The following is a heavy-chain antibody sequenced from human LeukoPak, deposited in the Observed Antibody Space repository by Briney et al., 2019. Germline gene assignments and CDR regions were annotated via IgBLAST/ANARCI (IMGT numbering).Heavy chain of an antibody. V-gene: IGHV4-30-4*08. Sequence: SETLSLTCTVSGGPISSGDSFWSWIRQPPGRGLEWIAYIHYSGSTYYNPSLKSRVSISTDTSKNQFSLKLSSVTAADTAVFYCARSGGIRGHYFDYWGQGILVTVSS. J-gene: IGHJ4*02. D-gene: IGHD3-10*01. CDR2: IHYSGST. CDR3: ARSGGIRGHYFDY. CDR1: GGPISSGDSF.